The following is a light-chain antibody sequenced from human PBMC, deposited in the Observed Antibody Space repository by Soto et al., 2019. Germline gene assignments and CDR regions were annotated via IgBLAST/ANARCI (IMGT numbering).Light chain of an antibody. V-gene: IGKV1-12*01. Sequence: DMQMTQSPSSVSASLGDRVTITCRASQDIHTWLAWYQQKPGQAPKLLIYGASHLQSGVPSRFSGSGSGTDFTLTISSLQSEDLATYYCQQANSFPFTFGPGTKVDV. CDR2: GAS. CDR3: QQANSFPFT. CDR1: QDIHTW. J-gene: IGKJ3*01.